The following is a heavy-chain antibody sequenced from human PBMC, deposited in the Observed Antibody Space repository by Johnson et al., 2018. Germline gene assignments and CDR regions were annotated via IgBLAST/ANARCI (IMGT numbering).Heavy chain of an antibody. J-gene: IGHJ3*02. CDR1: GFTFSSYG. V-gene: IGHV3-7*01. CDR2: IKQGGSEK. D-gene: IGHD2-15*01. Sequence: QPGGSLRFSCAASGFTFSSYGMSLVRQAPGKGLEWVANIKQGGSEKYYVDSVKGRFATSRDNAKNSLYLQMNSLRAEDTAVYYCARDGVVVAATPDAFDIWGQGTMVTVSS. CDR3: ARDGVVVAATPDAFDI.